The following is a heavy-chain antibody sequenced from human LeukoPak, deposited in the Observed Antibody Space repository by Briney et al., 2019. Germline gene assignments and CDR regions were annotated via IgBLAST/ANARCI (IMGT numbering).Heavy chain of an antibody. CDR2: INQLGSQR. CDR1: GFTFSSDW. J-gene: IGHJ4*02. Sequence: PGGSLRLSCAASGFTFSSDWMSWVRQAPGKGLEWVAKINQLGSQRYYVDSVRGRFTISRDNAQNSLYLQMNSLTTEDTAVYYCARDPDDIEGANFHFWGQGTLVTVSS. D-gene: IGHD1-26*01. CDR3: ARDPDDIEGANFHF. V-gene: IGHV3-7*01.